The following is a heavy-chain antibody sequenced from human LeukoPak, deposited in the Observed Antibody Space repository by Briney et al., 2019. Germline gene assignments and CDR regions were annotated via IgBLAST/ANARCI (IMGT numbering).Heavy chain of an antibody. J-gene: IGHJ4*02. CDR3: ARDGCCGTCYPGGY. CDR2: INAGNGDT. CDR1: GYIFTKYV. Sequence: ASVKVSCKASGYIFTKYVVHWVRQAPGQRPEWMGWINAGNGDTKYSQNFQDRLTITRDTSASTVYMELSSLTSEDTALYYCARDGCCGTCYPGGYWGQGTLVTVSS. V-gene: IGHV1-3*01. D-gene: IGHD2-15*01.